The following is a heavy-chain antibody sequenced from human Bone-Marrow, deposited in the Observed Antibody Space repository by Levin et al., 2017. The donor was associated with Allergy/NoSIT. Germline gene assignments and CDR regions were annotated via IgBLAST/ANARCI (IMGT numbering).Heavy chain of an antibody. D-gene: IGHD3-16*01. Sequence: ASVKVSCKASGYTFTGYYMHWVRQAPGQGLEWMGRINPNSGGTNYAQKFQGRVTMTRDTSISTAYMELSRLRSDDTAVYYCARPKTTGEWGYYYGMDVWGQGTTVTVSS. CDR1: GYTFTGYY. V-gene: IGHV1-2*06. CDR2: INPNSGGT. CDR3: ARPKTTGEWGYYYGMDV. J-gene: IGHJ6*02.